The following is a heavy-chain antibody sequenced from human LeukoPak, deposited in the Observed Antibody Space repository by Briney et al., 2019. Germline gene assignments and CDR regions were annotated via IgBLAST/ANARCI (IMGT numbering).Heavy chain of an antibody. CDR3: ARRGRRKYYYDSSIDAFDI. CDR2: IYYSGST. CDR1: GGSISSSSYY. V-gene: IGHV4-39*07. J-gene: IGHJ3*02. D-gene: IGHD3-22*01. Sequence: PSETLSLTCTVSGGSISSSSYYWGWIRQPPGKGLEWIGSIYYSGSTNYNPSLKSRVTISVDTSKNQFSLKLSSVTAADTAVYYCARRGRRKYYYDSSIDAFDIWGQGTMVTVSS.